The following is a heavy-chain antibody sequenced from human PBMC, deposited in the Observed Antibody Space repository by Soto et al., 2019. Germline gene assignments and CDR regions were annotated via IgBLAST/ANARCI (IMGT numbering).Heavy chain of an antibody. CDR2: ISAYNGNT. CDR3: ARVSIFGVVFVSWFDP. CDR1: GYTFTSYG. J-gene: IGHJ5*02. D-gene: IGHD3-3*01. V-gene: IGHV1-18*01. Sequence: ASVKVSCKASGYTFTSYGISWVRQAPGQGLEWMGWISAYNGNTNYAQKLQGRVTMTTDTSTSTAYMELRSLRSDDTAVYYCARVSIFGVVFVSWFDPWGQGPLVTVSS.